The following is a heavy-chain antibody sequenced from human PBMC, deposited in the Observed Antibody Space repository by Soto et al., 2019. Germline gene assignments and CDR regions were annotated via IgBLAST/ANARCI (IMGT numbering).Heavy chain of an antibody. J-gene: IGHJ5*02. Sequence: GASVKVSCKASGYTFTSYDINWVRQATGQGLEWMGWMNPNSGNTGYAQKFQGRVTMTRNTSISTAYMELSSLRSEDTAVYYCARGGQGGYCSGGSCYVSLEGVDNWFDPWGQGTLVTVSS. CDR3: ARGGQGGYCSGGSCYVSLEGVDNWFDP. V-gene: IGHV1-8*01. CDR1: GYTFTSYD. D-gene: IGHD2-15*01. CDR2: MNPNSGNT.